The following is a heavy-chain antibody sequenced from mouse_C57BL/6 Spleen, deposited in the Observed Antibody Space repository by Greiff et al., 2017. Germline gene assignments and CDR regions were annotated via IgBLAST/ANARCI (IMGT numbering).Heavy chain of an antibody. J-gene: IGHJ4*01. V-gene: IGHV1-7*01. D-gene: IGHD6-1*01. CDR1: GYTFTSYW. CDR3: SRYPSGPYYAMDY. CDR2: INPSSGYT. Sequence: QVQLQQSGAELATPGASVKLSCKASGYTFTSYWMHWVKQRPGQGLEWIGYINPSSGYTKYNQKFKDKATLTADKSSSTAYMQLSSLTYEDSAVYYCSRYPSGPYYAMDYWGQGTSVTVSS.